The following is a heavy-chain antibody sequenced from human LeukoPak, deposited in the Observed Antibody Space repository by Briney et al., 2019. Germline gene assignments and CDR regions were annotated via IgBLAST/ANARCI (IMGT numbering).Heavy chain of an antibody. J-gene: IGHJ4*02. V-gene: IGHV3-21*01. CDR3: ARVPATAIPKFDY. D-gene: IGHD2-2*02. Sequence: GGSLRLSCAASGFTFSSYSMNWVRQAPGKGLEWVSSISSSSYIYYSDSVKGRFTISRDNAKNSLYLQMNSLRAEDTAVYYCARVPATAIPKFDYWGQGTLVTVSS. CDR1: GFTFSSYS. CDR2: ISSSSYI.